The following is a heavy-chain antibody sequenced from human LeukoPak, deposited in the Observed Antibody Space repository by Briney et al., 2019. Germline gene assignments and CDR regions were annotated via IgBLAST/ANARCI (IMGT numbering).Heavy chain of an antibody. Sequence: SETLSLTCTVSGGSISSYYWSWIRQPPGKGLEWIGYIYYSGSTNYNPSLKSRVTISVDTSKNQFSLKLSSVTAADTAVYYCAGQPWASSWGIDYWGQGTLVTVSS. D-gene: IGHD6-6*01. CDR1: GGSISSYY. CDR3: AGQPWASSWGIDY. J-gene: IGHJ4*02. CDR2: IYYSGST. V-gene: IGHV4-59*08.